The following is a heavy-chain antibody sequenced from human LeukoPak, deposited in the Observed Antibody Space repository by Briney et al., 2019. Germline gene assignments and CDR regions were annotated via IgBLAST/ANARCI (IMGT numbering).Heavy chain of an antibody. J-gene: IGHJ5*02. D-gene: IGHD2-15*01. CDR1: GGSISSYY. CDR3: ARDSGYCSGGSCPDNWFDP. CDR2: IYYSGST. V-gene: IGHV4-59*01. Sequence: SGTLSLTCTVSGGSISSYYWSWIRQPPGKGLEWIGYIYYSGSTNYNPSLKSRVTISVDTSKNQFSLKLSSVTAADTAVYYCARDSGYCSGGSCPDNWFDPWGQGTLVTVSS.